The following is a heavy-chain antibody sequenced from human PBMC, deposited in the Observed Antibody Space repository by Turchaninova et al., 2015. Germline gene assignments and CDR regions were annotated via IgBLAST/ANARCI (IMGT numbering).Heavy chain of an antibody. Sequence: QLQLQESGPGPVKPSETLSLTCTVSGGSISSSSSYWGWIRQPPGQGLEWFGSFYYSGRPYYNPSLKIRVSMSVETSKNQFCLNLSPVTAADTAVYYCATYPLGSSGWYAFDIWGQGTMVTVSS. J-gene: IGHJ3*02. D-gene: IGHD6-19*01. V-gene: IGHV4-39*01. CDR3: ATYPLGSSGWYAFDI. CDR2: FYYSGRP. CDR1: GGSISSSSSY.